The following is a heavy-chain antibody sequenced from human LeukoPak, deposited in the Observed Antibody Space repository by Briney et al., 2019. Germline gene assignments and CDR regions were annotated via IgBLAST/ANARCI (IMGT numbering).Heavy chain of an antibody. CDR1: GGSISSYY. V-gene: IGHV4-4*09. CDR3: ARQDSGYDYFDY. J-gene: IGHJ4*02. D-gene: IGHD5-12*01. Sequence: PSETLSLTCTVSGGSISSYYWSWIRQPPGTGLEWIGYIYTSGSTNYNPSLKSRVTISVDTSKNQFSLKLRAVTAADTAVYYCARQDSGYDYFDYWGQGTLVTVSS. CDR2: IYTSGST.